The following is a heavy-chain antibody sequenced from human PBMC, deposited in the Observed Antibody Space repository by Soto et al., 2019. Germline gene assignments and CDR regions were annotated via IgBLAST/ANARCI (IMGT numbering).Heavy chain of an antibody. CDR1: GYTLSNYF. J-gene: IGHJ4*02. V-gene: IGHV1-2*02. Sequence: ASVKVSGKAAGYTLSNYFIHWVRQAPGEGLEWLGGISPDSGTPYYAQKFKGRVTRTSDTALGTAYLVLNSLEYDDTAVSYRARSADLWGPGTLVTVSS. CDR2: ISPDSGTP. CDR3: ARSADL.